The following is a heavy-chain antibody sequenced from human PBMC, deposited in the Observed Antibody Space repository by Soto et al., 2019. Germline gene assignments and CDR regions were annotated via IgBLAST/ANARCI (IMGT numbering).Heavy chain of an antibody. CDR1: GDSITTNGYY. D-gene: IGHD2-8*01. V-gene: IGHV4-39*01. CDR2: VYWTGST. J-gene: IGHJ4*02. Sequence: PSETLSLTCSVSGDSITTNGYYWGWIRQPPGKGLQWIGDVYWTGSTFSHPSLTSRVFISVDTSKNEFSLRLTSVTAADTAVYYCARSLCTYGLLIDYWGPGTLVTVSS. CDR3: ARSLCTYGLLIDY.